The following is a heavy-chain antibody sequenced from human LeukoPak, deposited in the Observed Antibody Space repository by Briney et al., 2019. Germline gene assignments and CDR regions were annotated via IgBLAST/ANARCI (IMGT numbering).Heavy chain of an antibody. Sequence: SETLSLTCAVYGGSFSGYYWSWIRQPPGKGLEWIGEINHSGSTNYNPSLKSRVTISVDTSKNQFSLKLSSVTAADTAVYYCASWRSSPANAHHWGQGTLVTVSS. V-gene: IGHV4-34*01. CDR1: GGSFSGYY. CDR3: ASWRSSPANAHH. J-gene: IGHJ5*02. CDR2: INHSGST. D-gene: IGHD6-6*01.